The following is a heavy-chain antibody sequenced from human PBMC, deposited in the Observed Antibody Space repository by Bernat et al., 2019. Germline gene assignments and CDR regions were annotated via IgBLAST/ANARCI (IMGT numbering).Heavy chain of an antibody. CDR2: VSYTGST. CDR1: GDSISNYY. CDR3: ARMFPPLTDYYFDS. V-gene: IGHV4-59*08. Sequence: QVQLQESGPGLVKPSETLSLTCTVSGDSISNYYWGWVRQPPGKELEWIGYVSYTGSTHYTPHLKSRATVSLDTSDNQFSLNLSSVTAADTAVYYCARMFPPLTDYYFDSWGQGTLVTVSS. J-gene: IGHJ4*02. D-gene: IGHD3-10*02.